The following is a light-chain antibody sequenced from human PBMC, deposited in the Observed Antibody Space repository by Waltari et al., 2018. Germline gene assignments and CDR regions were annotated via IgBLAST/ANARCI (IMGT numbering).Light chain of an antibody. CDR2: GAS. J-gene: IGKJ1*01. CDR3: QHHFRLPAT. Sequence: IMLTQSPGTLSLSPGERATLSCRASQSISRYLAWYLQKPGQAPRLLIYGASTRATGIPDRFSDSGSGTDFSLTISGLEPEDSAVYYCQHHFRLPATFGQGTKVEIK. CDR1: QSISRY. V-gene: IGKV3-20*01.